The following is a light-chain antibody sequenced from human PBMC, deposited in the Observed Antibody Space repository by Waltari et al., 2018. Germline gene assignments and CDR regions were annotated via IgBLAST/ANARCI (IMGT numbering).Light chain of an antibody. CDR3: VLYMGSGLWV. Sequence: QTVVTQEPSFSVSPGGTVPLTCGLRLGSVSTSYYPRWYQQTPGQAPRTLIYSTNTRSSGVPDRFSGSILGNKAALTITGAQADDESDYYCVLYMGSGLWVFGGGTKLTVL. J-gene: IGLJ3*02. CDR2: STN. CDR1: LGSVSTSYY. V-gene: IGLV8-61*01.